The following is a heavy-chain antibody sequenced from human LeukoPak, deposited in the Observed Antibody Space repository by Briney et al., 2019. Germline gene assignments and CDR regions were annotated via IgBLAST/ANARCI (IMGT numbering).Heavy chain of an antibody. CDR2: ISSGSDYI. CDR1: GTTFSSST. J-gene: IGHJ5*02. Sequence: GGSLRLSCAVPGTTFSSSTMNWVRRAPGKGLEWVSSISSGSDYIYYADSVKGRFTISRDNAKNSLYLQRNSLRAEDTAVYYCVRIPNSANFPNWFDPWGQGTLVTVSS. CDR3: VRIPNSANFPNWFDP. V-gene: IGHV3-21*01. D-gene: IGHD4/OR15-4a*01.